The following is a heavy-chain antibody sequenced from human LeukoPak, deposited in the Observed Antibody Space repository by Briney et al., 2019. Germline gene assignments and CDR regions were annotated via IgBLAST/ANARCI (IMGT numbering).Heavy chain of an antibody. CDR1: GYTFTGYY. V-gene: IGHV1-18*04. CDR3: ALAPLNDYGDYIGDY. J-gene: IGHJ4*02. D-gene: IGHD4-17*01. Sequence: ASVKVSCKASGYTFTGYYMHWVRQAPGQGLEWMGWISAYNGNTNYAQKLQGRVTMTTDTSTSTAYMELRSLRSDDTAVYYCALAPLNDYGDYIGDYWGQGTLVTVSS. CDR2: ISAYNGNT.